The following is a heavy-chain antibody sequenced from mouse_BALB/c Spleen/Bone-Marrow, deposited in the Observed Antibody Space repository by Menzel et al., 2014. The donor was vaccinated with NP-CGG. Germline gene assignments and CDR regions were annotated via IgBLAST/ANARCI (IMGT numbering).Heavy chain of an antibody. CDR1: GFTFSNYG. CDR2: ISSGGSYT. J-gene: IGHJ4*01. D-gene: IGHD1-3*01. V-gene: IGHV5-6*01. CDR3: ARLTQDYAMDY. Sequence: EVKLVESGGDLVKPGGSLKLSCAASGFTFSNYGMSWVRQTPDKRLEWVATISSGGSYTYFPDSVKGRFTISRDNAKNALNLQMNSLKAEDAAMYYCARLTQDYAMDYWGQGTSVTVSS.